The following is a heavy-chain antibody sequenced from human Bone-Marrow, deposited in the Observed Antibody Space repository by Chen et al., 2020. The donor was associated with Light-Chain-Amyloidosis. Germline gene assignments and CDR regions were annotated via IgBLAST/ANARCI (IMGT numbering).Heavy chain of an antibody. CDR1: EFTFTNFW. CDR2: IKQDGSKN. CDR3: AGDRGWWTFEI. D-gene: IGHD2-8*02. V-gene: IGHV3-7*01. J-gene: IGHJ3*02. Sequence: EVQLVESGGGLVQPGGSLRLSCTASEFTFTNFWMIWVRQAPGKGLEWVSNIKQDGSKNYYVNSVKGRFTITRVNAKNSLYLQMNSLRAEDAAVYYCAGDRGWWTFEIWGQGTMVTFSS.